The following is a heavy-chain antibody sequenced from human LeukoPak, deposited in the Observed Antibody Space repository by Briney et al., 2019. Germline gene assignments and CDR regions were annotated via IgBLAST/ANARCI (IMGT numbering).Heavy chain of an antibody. Sequence: PGGSLRLSCAASGFTFSSYSMNWVRQAPGKGLEWVSVTYSGGSTSYADSVKGRFTISRDNSRNTVSLQMNTLRAEDTAVYYCARGNSYDSSGYPEYFQNWGQGTLVTVSS. J-gene: IGHJ1*01. V-gene: IGHV3-66*01. D-gene: IGHD3-22*01. CDR1: GFTFSSYS. CDR3: ARGNSYDSSGYPEYFQN. CDR2: TYSGGST.